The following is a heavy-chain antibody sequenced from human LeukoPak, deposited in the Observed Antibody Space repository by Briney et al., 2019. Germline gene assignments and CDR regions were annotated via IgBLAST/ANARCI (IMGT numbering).Heavy chain of an antibody. V-gene: IGHV3-20*04. CDR3: VKDLRSNWYSFDY. CDR1: GGTTDDYG. CDR2: INWDGTNT. D-gene: IGHD6-13*01. J-gene: IGHJ4*02. Sequence: PGGSLRLSCAFSGGTTDDYGMIGVRQARGKGREWVSGINWDGTNTYYAESVKGRFTISRDSHEKSLYLQMNSLRDDDTAFYYCVKDLRSNWYSFDYWGQGTLLTVSS.